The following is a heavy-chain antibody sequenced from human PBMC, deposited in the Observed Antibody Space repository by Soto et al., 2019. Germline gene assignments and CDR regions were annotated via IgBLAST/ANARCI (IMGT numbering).Heavy chain of an antibody. CDR2: ITGTGGDT. V-gene: IGHV3-23*01. CDR1: GFPLSTYG. J-gene: IGHJ6*02. Sequence: EVQLLESGGGLVQPGGSLRLSCAASGFPLSTYGMSWVRQAPGKGLEWVSSITGTGGDTYYADSVKGRFTSARDNSNNMLYLKMNSLRVEDTAAYYCARIRGYWYGLDVWGQGTTITVSS. CDR3: ARIRGYWYGLDV.